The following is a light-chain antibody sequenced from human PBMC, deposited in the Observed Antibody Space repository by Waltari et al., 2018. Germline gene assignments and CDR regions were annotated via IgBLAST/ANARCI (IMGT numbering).Light chain of an antibody. CDR2: SNK. CDR3: AAWDDSLGVV. V-gene: IGLV1-44*01. CDR1: SSNIGSNT. J-gene: IGLJ2*01. Sequence: QSVLTQPPSASGTPGQRVTISCSGSSSNIGSNTVNWYQQLPGTAPKLLIYSNKQRPSGVPDRSSGSKSGTAASLAISGLQSEDEADYYCAAWDDSLGVVFGGGTKLTVL.